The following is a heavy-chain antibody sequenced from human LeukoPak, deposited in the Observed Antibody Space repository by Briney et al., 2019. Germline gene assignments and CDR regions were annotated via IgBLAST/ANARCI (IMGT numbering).Heavy chain of an antibody. Sequence: ASVKVSCKASGYTFTSYGISWVRQAPGQGLEWMGWISAYNGNTNYAKKLQGRVTMTTDTYTSTAYMELRSLRSHDTAVYYCARVPNHIVVVPGGVEFDPWGQGTLVTVSS. CDR3: ARVPNHIVVVPGGVEFDP. CDR2: ISAYNGNT. V-gene: IGHV1-18*01. J-gene: IGHJ5*02. CDR1: GYTFTSYG. D-gene: IGHD2-2*01.